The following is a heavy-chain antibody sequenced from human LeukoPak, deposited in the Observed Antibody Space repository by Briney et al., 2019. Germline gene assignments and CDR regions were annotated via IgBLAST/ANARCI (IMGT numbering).Heavy chain of an antibody. D-gene: IGHD6-13*01. CDR2: IWYDGSNQ. CDR3: ARAGLSAAGDY. V-gene: IGHV3-33*01. Sequence: GGSLRLSCAASGFTFSSYGMHWVRQAPGEGLEWVALIWYDGSNQYYADSVKGRFTISRDNSKNIVYLQMNSLRVEDTALYYCARAGLSAAGDYWGRGTLVTVSS. CDR1: GFTFSSYG. J-gene: IGHJ4*02.